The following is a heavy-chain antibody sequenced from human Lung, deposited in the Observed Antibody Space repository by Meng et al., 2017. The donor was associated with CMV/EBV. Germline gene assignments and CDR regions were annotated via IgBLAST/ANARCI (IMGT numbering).Heavy chain of an antibody. V-gene: IGHV3-21*01. J-gene: IGHJ3*02. CDR1: GFTFSSYS. D-gene: IGHD1-26*01. CDR2: ISSSSSYI. Sequence: GESLKISCAASGFTFSSYSMNWVRQAPGKGLEWVSSISSSSSYIYYADSVKGRFTISRDNAKNSLYLQMNSLRAEDPAVYYCARGRYSGSSEALDIWGQGTMVTVSS. CDR3: ARGRYSGSSEALDI.